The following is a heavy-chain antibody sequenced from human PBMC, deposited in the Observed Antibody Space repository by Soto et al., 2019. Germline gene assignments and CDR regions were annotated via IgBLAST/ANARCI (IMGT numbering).Heavy chain of an antibody. Sequence: EVQLLESGGGLVQPGGSLRLSCAASGFTFSSYAMSWVRQAPGKGLEWVSAISGSGGSTYYADSVKGRFTISRDNSKNTLYLQMNSLRAEDTAVYYCAKDHDFWRGKPYGMDVWGQGTTVTVSS. CDR3: AKDHDFWRGKPYGMDV. D-gene: IGHD3-3*01. CDR1: GFTFSSYA. J-gene: IGHJ6*02. CDR2: ISGSGGST. V-gene: IGHV3-23*01.